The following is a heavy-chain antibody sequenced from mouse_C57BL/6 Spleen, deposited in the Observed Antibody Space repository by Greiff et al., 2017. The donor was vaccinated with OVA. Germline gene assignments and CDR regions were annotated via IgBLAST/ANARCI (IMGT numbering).Heavy chain of an antibody. V-gene: IGHV1-55*01. CDR1: GSPFPRYL. CDR2: IYPGSGST. CDR3: ARRTGYFDV. J-gene: IGHJ1*03. Sequence: QVQLQQPGAELVKPGASVQLSCQASGSPFPRYLLPWVKQRPGQGLSWIGDIYPGSGSTNYNEKFKSKATLTVDTSSSTAYMQLSSLTSEDSAVYYCARRTGYFDVWGTGTTVTVSS.